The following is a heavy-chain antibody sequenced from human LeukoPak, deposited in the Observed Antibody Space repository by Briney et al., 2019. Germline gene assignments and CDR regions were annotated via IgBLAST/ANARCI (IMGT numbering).Heavy chain of an antibody. V-gene: IGHV3-48*04. J-gene: IGHJ4*02. CDR3: ARDVVGATFDY. Sequence: GGSLRLSCAASGFTFSNAWMNWGRQAPGKGLEWGSYISSSISTMYYAESVKGRFTISRDNAKNSLYLQINSLRAEDTAVYYCARDVVGATFDYWGQGTLVTVSS. D-gene: IGHD1-26*01. CDR2: ISSSISTM. CDR1: GFTFSNAW.